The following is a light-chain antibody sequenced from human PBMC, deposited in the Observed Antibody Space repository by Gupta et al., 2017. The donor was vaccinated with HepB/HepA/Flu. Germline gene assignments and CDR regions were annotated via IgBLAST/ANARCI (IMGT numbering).Light chain of an antibody. V-gene: IGKV1D-12*01. CDR1: QDIRTW. Sequence: DIQMTKSPSSVSTSLGDRVTITCRASQDIRTWLAWYQQKPGRAPKLLMYAASTLQSGVSSRFSGSGSGTDFTLTISSLQSEDLATYYCQEANRFPLTFGGGTKVEIK. CDR2: AAS. J-gene: IGKJ4*01. CDR3: QEANRFPLT.